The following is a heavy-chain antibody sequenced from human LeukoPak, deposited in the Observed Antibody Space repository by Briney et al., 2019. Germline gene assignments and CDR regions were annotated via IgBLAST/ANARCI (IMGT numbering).Heavy chain of an antibody. Sequence: GGSLRLSCAASGFTFSSYEMNWVRQAPGKGLEGVSYISSSGSTIYYADSVKGRFTISRENAKNSLYLQMNSLRAEDTAVYYCARDGSGWPYYYYGMDVWGQGTTVTVSS. CDR1: GFTFSSYE. J-gene: IGHJ6*02. D-gene: IGHD6-19*01. CDR3: ARDGSGWPYYYYGMDV. V-gene: IGHV3-48*03. CDR2: ISSSGSTI.